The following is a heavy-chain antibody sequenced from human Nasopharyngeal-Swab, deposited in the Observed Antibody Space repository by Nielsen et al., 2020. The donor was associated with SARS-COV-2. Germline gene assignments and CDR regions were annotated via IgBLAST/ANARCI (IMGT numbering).Heavy chain of an antibody. Sequence: GGSLRLSCAASGFTFSRYEMNWVRQAPGKGLEWVSYISSSGRTIYYADPVKGRFTISRDNARNSLYLQMNSLRAEDTAVYYCVKGPPAVIHYFDYWGQGTLVTVSS. CDR1: GFTFSRYE. CDR3: VKGPPAVIHYFDY. D-gene: IGHD2-21*01. V-gene: IGHV3-48*03. CDR2: ISSSGRTI. J-gene: IGHJ4*02.